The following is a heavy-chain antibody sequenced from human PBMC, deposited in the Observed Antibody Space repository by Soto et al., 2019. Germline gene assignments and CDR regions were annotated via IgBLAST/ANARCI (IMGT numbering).Heavy chain of an antibody. Sequence: QVQLVQSGAEVKKPGASVKVSCKASGYTFASYGISWVRQAHGQGLEWMGWISAYNGNTTYGQKLQGRIPMTTDTSTSTAYMELRSLRSDDTAVYYCARDPGIAARPGYYYYGMDVWGQGTTVTVSS. V-gene: IGHV1-18*04. J-gene: IGHJ6*02. D-gene: IGHD6-6*01. CDR3: ARDPGIAARPGYYYYGMDV. CDR2: ISAYNGNT. CDR1: GYTFASYG.